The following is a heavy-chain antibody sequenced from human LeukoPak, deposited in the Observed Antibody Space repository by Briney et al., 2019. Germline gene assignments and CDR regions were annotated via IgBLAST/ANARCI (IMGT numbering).Heavy chain of an antibody. Sequence: TGGSLRLPCAASGYTFSSYGMHWVRQAPGKGLEWVAFIRYDGSNKYYADSVKGRFTISRDNSKNTLYLQMNSLRAEDTAVYYCAKLTEDAFDIWGQGTMVTVSS. CDR2: IRYDGSNK. CDR3: AKLTEDAFDI. J-gene: IGHJ3*02. V-gene: IGHV3-30*02. CDR1: GYTFSSYG.